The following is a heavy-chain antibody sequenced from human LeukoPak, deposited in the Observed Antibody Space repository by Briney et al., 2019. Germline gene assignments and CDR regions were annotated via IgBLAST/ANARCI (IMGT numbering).Heavy chain of an antibody. Sequence: ASVKVSCKASGYTFTSYGISWVRQAPGQGLEWMGWISGYNGNTKYAQKFQGRLTMTTDTSTSTAYMELRSLRSDDTAVYYCARGGRSYDSSGYXPIDXWGXGTLVTVSS. CDR1: GYTFTSYG. CDR3: ARGGRSYDSSGYXPIDX. V-gene: IGHV1-18*01. D-gene: IGHD3-22*01. J-gene: IGHJ4*02. CDR2: ISGYNGNT.